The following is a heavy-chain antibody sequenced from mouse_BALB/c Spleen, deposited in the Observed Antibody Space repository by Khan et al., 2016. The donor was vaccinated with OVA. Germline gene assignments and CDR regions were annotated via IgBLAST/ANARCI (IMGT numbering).Heavy chain of an antibody. J-gene: IGHJ3*01. Sequence: VQLQQPGAELVKPGASVKLSCTASGFNIKDTFIHWMKQRPKQGLEWIGRIDPANGNTKYDPKFQGKATMTADTSSNTAYLQLSGLTSEDTAVYYCATGNGIYYGHYWFAYWGQGTLVTVSA. CDR3: ATGNGIYYGHYWFAY. D-gene: IGHD2-1*01. CDR2: IDPANGNT. CDR1: GFNIKDTF. V-gene: IGHV14-3*02.